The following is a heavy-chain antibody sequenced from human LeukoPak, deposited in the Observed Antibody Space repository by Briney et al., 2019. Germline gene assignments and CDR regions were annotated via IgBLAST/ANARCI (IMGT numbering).Heavy chain of an antibody. Sequence: SETLSLTCTVSGGSISSYYWSWIRQPPGKGLVWIGYIYYSGTTNYNPSLKSRVTISVDTSKNQFSLNLISVTAADTAVYFCARGRGGGGSSNNWFDHWGQGTLVTVSS. D-gene: IGHD2-15*01. CDR1: GGSISSYY. CDR3: ARGRGGGGSSNNWFDH. CDR2: IYYSGTT. J-gene: IGHJ5*02. V-gene: IGHV4-59*12.